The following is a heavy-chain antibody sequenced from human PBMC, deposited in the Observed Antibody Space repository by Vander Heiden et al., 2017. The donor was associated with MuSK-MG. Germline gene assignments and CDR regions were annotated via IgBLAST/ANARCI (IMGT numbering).Heavy chain of an antibody. V-gene: IGHV3-21*01. CDR2: ISSSSSYI. Sequence: EVQLVEPGGGLVKPGGSLRLSCAASGFTFSSYSMNWVRQAPGKGLEWVSSISSSSSYIYYTDSVKGRFTISRDNAKNSLYLQMNSLRAEDTAVYYCARDNGDSPYYFDYWGQGTLVTVSS. CDR1: GFTFSSYS. D-gene: IGHD4-17*01. CDR3: ARDNGDSPYYFDY. J-gene: IGHJ4*02.